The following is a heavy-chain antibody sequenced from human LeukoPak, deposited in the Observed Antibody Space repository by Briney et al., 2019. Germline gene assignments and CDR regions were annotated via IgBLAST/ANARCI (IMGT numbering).Heavy chain of an antibody. D-gene: IGHD4-11*01. CDR3: ARGTVGGKDYFYMAV. J-gene: IGHJ6*03. Sequence: ASVKVSCKTSGYTFTSYGINWVRPAPGQGLEWMGWISGINGNTNLAQKMQGRVTLTTDSSTRTGYMELRSLRSDDTAVYYCARGTVGGKDYFYMAVWGKGPTVTVSS. CDR1: GYTFTSYG. V-gene: IGHV1-18*01. CDR2: ISGINGNT.